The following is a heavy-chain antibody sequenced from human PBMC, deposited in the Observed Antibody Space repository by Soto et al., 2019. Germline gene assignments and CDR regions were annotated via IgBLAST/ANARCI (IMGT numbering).Heavy chain of an antibody. CDR1: GFAFNNYG. D-gene: IGHD3-10*01. V-gene: IGHV3-21*01. CDR2: ISKSDYT. Sequence: GGSLRLSCTVSGFAFNNYGINWVRQAPGKGLEWVSSISKSDYTYYSDSVTGRFTISRDNTKNSVSLQMNTLRVEDTAVYYCARRPYYGSGNYYGRSSGLDVWGQGTTVTVSS. CDR3: ARRPYYGSGNYYGRSSGLDV. J-gene: IGHJ6*02.